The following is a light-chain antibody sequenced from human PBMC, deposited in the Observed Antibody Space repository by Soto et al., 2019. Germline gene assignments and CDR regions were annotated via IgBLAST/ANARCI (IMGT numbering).Light chain of an antibody. CDR2: DAS. CDR3: QQYKNWPQT. CDR1: QSVSSN. J-gene: IGKJ1*01. Sequence: EIVMTQSPATLSVSPGKRATLSCRAGQSVSSNLAWYQQKPGQPPRLLMYDASTRATGIPARFSGSGSGTEFTLTISSLQSEDFAVYYCQQYKNWPQTFGKGTKVEIK. V-gene: IGKV3-15*01.